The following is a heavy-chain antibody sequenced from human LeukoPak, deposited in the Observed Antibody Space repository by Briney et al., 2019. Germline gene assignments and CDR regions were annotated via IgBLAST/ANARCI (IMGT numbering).Heavy chain of an antibody. V-gene: IGHV3-21*01. CDR1: GFTFSTYS. D-gene: IGHD3-22*01. CDR2: ISCSSIYI. CDR3: ARDPPYYDSSGYYYDY. Sequence: GGSLRLSCAASGFTFSTYSMNWVRQAPGKGLEWVSSISCSSIYIYYADSVKGRFTISRANATNSLYLHMNSLRAADTAVYYCARDPPYYDSSGYYYDYWGQGTLVTVSS. J-gene: IGHJ4*02.